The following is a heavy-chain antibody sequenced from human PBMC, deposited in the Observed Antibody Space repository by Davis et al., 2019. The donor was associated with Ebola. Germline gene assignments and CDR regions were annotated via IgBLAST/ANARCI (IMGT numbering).Heavy chain of an antibody. D-gene: IGHD6-19*01. V-gene: IGHV4-31*03. Sequence: SETLSLTCPVSGGSISSGGYYWSWIRQHPGKGLEWIGYIYYSGSTYYNPSLKSRVTISVDTSKNQFSLKLSSVTAADTAVYYCARVGIAVAGTGFDPWGQGTLVTVSS. J-gene: IGHJ5*02. CDR1: GGSISSGGYY. CDR2: IYYSGST. CDR3: ARVGIAVAGTGFDP.